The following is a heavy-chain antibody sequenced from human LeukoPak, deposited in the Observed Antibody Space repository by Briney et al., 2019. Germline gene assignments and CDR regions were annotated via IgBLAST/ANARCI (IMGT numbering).Heavy chain of an antibody. CDR3: AKDRAYSGSYNIDY. V-gene: IGHV3-21*04. CDR2: IRSDSSYK. D-gene: IGHD1-26*01. J-gene: IGHJ4*02. Sequence: GGSLRLSCAASGFPFISFNMIWVRRAPGKGLEWVSSIRSDSSYKYYADSVKGRFTVSRDNSKNTLYLQMDSLRAEDTAVYYRAKDRAYSGSYNIDYWGQGTLVTVSS. CDR1: GFPFISFN.